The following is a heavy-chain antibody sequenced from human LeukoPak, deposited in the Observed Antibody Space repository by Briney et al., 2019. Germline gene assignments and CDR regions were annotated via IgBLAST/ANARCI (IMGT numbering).Heavy chain of an antibody. D-gene: IGHD1-26*01. CDR1: GYTFTSYA. J-gene: IGHJ4*02. CDR3: ARDLLDGGATDDY. Sequence: ASVTVSCTASGYTFTSYAMNWVRQAPGQGLEWMGWINTNTGNPTYAQGFTGRFVFSLDTSVSTAYLQISSLKAEDTAVYYGARDLLDGGATDDYWGQGTLVTVSS. CDR2: INTNTGNP. V-gene: IGHV7-4-1*02.